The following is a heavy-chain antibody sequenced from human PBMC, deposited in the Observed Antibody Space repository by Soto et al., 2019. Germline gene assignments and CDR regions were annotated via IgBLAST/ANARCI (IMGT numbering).Heavy chain of an antibody. D-gene: IGHD1-7*01. CDR3: AREGGSTGTTGEVSYYYGMDV. Sequence: SVKVSCNASGVTFSSYAISWVRQAPGQGLEWMGGIIPIFGTANYAQKFQGRVTITADESTSTAYMELSSLRSEDTAVYYCAREGGSTGTTGEVSYYYGMDVWGQGTTVTVSS. J-gene: IGHJ6*02. CDR1: GVTFSSYA. V-gene: IGHV1-69*13. CDR2: IIPIFGTA.